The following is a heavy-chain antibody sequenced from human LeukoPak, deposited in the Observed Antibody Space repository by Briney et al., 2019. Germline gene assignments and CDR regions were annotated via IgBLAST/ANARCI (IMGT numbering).Heavy chain of an antibody. CDR2: ISSSSSYI. CDR1: GFTFSSYA. V-gene: IGHV3-21*01. CDR3: ASMELGYCSGGSCYPFDY. J-gene: IGHJ4*02. D-gene: IGHD2-15*01. Sequence: PGGSLRLSCAASGFTFSSYAMTWVRQAPGKGLEWVSSISSSSSYIYYADSVKGRFTISRDNAKNSLYLQMNSLRAEDTAVYYCASMELGYCSGGSCYPFDYWGQGTLVTVSS.